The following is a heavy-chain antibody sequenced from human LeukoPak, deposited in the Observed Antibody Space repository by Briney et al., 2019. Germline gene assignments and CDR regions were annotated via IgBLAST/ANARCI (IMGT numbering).Heavy chain of an antibody. J-gene: IGHJ4*02. Sequence: GGSLRLSCAASGFTFSSYWMSWVRQAPGKGLEWVANIKQDGSEKYYVDSVKGRFTISRDNSKNTLYLQMNSLRAEDTAVYYCAKTAAARTPSFDYWGQGTLVTVSS. D-gene: IGHD6-13*01. V-gene: IGHV3-7*03. CDR2: IKQDGSEK. CDR1: GFTFSSYW. CDR3: AKTAAARTPSFDY.